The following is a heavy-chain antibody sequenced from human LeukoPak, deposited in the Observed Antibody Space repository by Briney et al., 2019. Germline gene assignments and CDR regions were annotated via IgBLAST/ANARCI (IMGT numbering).Heavy chain of an antibody. CDR1: GFTFSSYA. D-gene: IGHD3-22*01. J-gene: IGHJ4*02. CDR2: ISGSGGST. V-gene: IGHV3-23*01. Sequence: PGGSLRLSCAVSGFTFSSYAMSWVRQAPGKGLEWVSAISGSGGSTYYADSVKGRFTISRDNSKNTLYLQMNSLRAEDTAVYYCAKDPDDSSGSNYWGQGTLVTVSS. CDR3: AKDPDDSSGSNY.